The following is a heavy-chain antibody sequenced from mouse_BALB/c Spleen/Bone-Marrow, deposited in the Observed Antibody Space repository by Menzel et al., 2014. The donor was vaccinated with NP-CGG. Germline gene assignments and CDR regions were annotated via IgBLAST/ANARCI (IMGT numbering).Heavy chain of an antibody. V-gene: IGHV5-6-3*01. Sequence: EVMLVESGGGLVQPGGSLKLSCAASGFTFSSYGMSWVRQTPDKRLELVATINSNGGSTYYPDSVKGRFTISRDNAKNTLYLQMSSLKSEDTAMYYCAREDYYYDMDYWGQGTSVTVSS. CDR1: GFTFSSYG. CDR3: AREDYYYDMDY. CDR2: INSNGGST. J-gene: IGHJ4*01.